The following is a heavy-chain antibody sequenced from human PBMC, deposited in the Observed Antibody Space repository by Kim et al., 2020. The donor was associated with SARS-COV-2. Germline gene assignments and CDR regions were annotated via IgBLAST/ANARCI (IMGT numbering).Heavy chain of an antibody. CDR1: GGSFSGYY. D-gene: IGHD6-13*01. J-gene: IGHJ5*02. V-gene: IGHV4-34*01. CDR2: INHSGST. CDR3: ARGSIAAAGNLAWFDP. Sequence: SETLSLTCAVYGGSFSGYYWSWIRQPPGKGLEWIGEINHSGSTNYNPSLKSRVTISVDTSKNQFSLKLSSVTAADTAVYYCARGSIAAAGNLAWFDPWGQGTLVTVSS.